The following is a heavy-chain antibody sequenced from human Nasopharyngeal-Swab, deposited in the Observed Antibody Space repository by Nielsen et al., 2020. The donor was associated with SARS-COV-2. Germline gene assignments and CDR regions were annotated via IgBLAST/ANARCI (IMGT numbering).Heavy chain of an antibody. CDR2: IRSKAYGGTT. CDR3: TRNDFWSGYYFDY. J-gene: IGHJ4*02. Sequence: GGSLRLSCTASGFTFGDYAMSWVRQAPGKGSEWVGFIRSKAYGGTTEYAASVKGRFTISRDDSKSIAYLQMNSLKTEDTAVYYCTRNDFWSGYYFDYWGQGTLVTVSS. CDR1: GFTFGDYA. V-gene: IGHV3-49*04. D-gene: IGHD3-3*01.